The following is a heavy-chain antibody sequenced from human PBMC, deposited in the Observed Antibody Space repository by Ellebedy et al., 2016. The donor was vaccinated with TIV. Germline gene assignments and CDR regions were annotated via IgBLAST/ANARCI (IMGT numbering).Heavy chain of an antibody. J-gene: IGHJ3*02. CDR3: AREGDYPWGAFDI. Sequence: GSLRLSXTVSGASITSFYWNWLRQPAGKGLEWIGRLYTTGSTNYKPSLKSRATMSADTSRNQVSLRLTSVTAADTAVYYCAREGDYPWGAFDIWGQGIMVAVSS. CDR2: LYTTGST. CDR1: GASITSFY. D-gene: IGHD4-11*01. V-gene: IGHV4-4*07.